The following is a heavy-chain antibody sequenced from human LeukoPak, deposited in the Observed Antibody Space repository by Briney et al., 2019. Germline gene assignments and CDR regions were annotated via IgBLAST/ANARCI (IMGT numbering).Heavy chain of an antibody. J-gene: IGHJ4*02. CDR2: IYSGGT. V-gene: IGHV3-53*01. CDR1: GFAVSTTY. CDR3: ARVTLIRGPPSV. D-gene: IGHD3-10*01. Sequence: PGGSLRLSCVASGFAVSTTYMSWVRKAPGQGLEWVSAIYSGGTYYAYADSVKGRFTISRDTSKNTLYLQMNSLRVEDTAVYYCARVTLIRGPPSVWGRGTLVTVSS.